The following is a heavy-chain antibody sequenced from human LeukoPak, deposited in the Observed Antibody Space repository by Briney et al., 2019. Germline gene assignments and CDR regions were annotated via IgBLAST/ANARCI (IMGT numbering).Heavy chain of an antibody. V-gene: IGHV1-18*01. D-gene: IGHD1-26*01. CDR3: AREEWELLNGHQFDY. CDR2: ISAYNGNT. Sequence: ASVKVSCKASGSTFTSYGISWVRQAPGQRLEWMGWISAYNGNTNYAQKLQGRVTMTTDTSTSTAYMELRSLRSDDTAVYYCAREEWELLNGHQFDYWGQGTLVTVSS. CDR1: GSTFTSYG. J-gene: IGHJ4*02.